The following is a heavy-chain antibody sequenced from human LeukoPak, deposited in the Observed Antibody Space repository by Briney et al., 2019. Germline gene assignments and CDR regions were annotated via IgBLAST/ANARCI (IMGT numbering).Heavy chain of an antibody. D-gene: IGHD3-22*01. V-gene: IGHV3-30-3*01. Sequence: PGRSLRLSCAASGFTFSSYAMHWVRQAPGKGLEWVAVISYDGSNKYYADSVKGRFTISRDNSKNTLYLQMNSLRAEDTAVYYCARADSSGYYGQIDYWGQGTLVTVSS. CDR1: GFTFSSYA. CDR2: ISYDGSNK. J-gene: IGHJ4*02. CDR3: ARADSSGYYGQIDY.